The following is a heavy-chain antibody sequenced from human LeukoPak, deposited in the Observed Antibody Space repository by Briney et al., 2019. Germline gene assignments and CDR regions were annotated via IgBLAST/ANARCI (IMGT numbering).Heavy chain of an antibody. V-gene: IGHV3-21*01. CDR3: AGRHTSTWEYFDY. CDR1: GFTFSSYA. J-gene: IGHJ4*02. Sequence: GGSLRLSCAASGFTFSSYAMSWVHQAPGKGLEWVSSISSSKSYTYYADSVKGRFTISRDNAKNSLYLQMNSLRAEDTAVYYCAGRHTSTWEYFDYWGQGTLVTVSS. D-gene: IGHD6-13*01. CDR2: ISSSKSYT.